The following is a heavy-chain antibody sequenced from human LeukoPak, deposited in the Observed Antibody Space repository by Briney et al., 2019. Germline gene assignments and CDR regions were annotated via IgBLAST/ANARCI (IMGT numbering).Heavy chain of an antibody. J-gene: IGHJ4*02. Sequence: PGGSLRLSCAASGFTFSSYGMSWVRQAPGKGLEWASAISGSGDSTFYADSVKGRFSISRDNSKNTLYLQVNGLRTEDTAVYYCAKDRLLNCRGDCYIFDYWGQGTVVTVSS. CDR3: AKDRLLNCRGDCYIFDY. D-gene: IGHD2-21*02. V-gene: IGHV3-23*01. CDR2: ISGSGDST. CDR1: GFTFSSYG.